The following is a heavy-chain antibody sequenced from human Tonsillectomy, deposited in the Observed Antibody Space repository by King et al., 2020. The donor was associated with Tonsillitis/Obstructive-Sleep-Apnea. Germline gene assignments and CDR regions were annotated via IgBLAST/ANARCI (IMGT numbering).Heavy chain of an antibody. D-gene: IGHD3-3*01. CDR3: ASQGGVWSGYYTRDGYYYGGMDV. J-gene: IGHJ6*02. CDR1: GYSFTSYW. V-gene: IGHV5-51*03. Sequence: QLVQSGAEVKKPGESLKISCKGSGYSFTSYWIGWVRQMPGKGLEWMGIIYPGDSDTRYSPSFQGQVTIPADKSISTAYLQWSSLKASDTAMYYCASQGGVWSGYYTRDGYYYGGMDVWGQGTTVTVSS. CDR2: IYPGDSDT.